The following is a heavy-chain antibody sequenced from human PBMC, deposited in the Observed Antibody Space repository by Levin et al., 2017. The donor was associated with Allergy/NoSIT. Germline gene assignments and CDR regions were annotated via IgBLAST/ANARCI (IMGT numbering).Heavy chain of an antibody. J-gene: IGHJ4*02. CDR2: INTITGKP. CDR1: GYTFTNFG. V-gene: IGHV7-4-1*02. D-gene: IGHD6-13*01. Sequence: AASVKVSCKASGYTFTNFGMNWVRQAPGQGLEWMGWINTITGKPTYAPGFMGRFVFSLDTSVSTAYLQINSLETEDTAVYYCANAGYLDYWGQGTLVTVSS. CDR3: ANAGYLDY.